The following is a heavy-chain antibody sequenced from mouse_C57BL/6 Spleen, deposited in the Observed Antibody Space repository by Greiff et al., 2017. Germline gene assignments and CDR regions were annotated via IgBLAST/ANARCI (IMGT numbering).Heavy chain of an antibody. J-gene: IGHJ2*01. CDR3: AREGY. V-gene: IGHV1-69*01. CDR2: IDPSDSYT. Sequence: QVQLKQSGAELVMPGASVKLSCKASGYTFTSYWMHWVKQRPGQGLEWIGEIDPSDSYTNYNQKFKGKSTLTVDKSSSTAYMQLSSLTSEDSAVYYCAREGYWGQGTTLTVSS. CDR1: GYTFTSYW.